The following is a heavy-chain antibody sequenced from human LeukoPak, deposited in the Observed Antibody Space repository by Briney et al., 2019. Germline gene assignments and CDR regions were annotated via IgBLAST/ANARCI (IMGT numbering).Heavy chain of an antibody. Sequence: GGSLRLSCAASGFTFDDYAMHWVRQAPGKGLEWVSGISWNSGSIGYADSVKGRFTISRDDAKNSLYLQMNSLRAEDTALYYCAKDSTYYYDSSGYDYWGQGTLVTVSS. CDR1: GFTFDDYA. CDR3: AKDSTYYYDSSGYDY. D-gene: IGHD3-22*01. V-gene: IGHV3-9*01. J-gene: IGHJ4*02. CDR2: ISWNSGSI.